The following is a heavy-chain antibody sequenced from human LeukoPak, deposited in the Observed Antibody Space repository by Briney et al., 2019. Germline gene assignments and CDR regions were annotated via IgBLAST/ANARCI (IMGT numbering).Heavy chain of an antibody. D-gene: IGHD3-10*01. CDR1: GFTFSSYS. CDR2: ISSSSSYI. CDR3: ARMETGLLWFGEFFDY. J-gene: IGHJ4*02. Sequence: GGSLRLSCAASGFTFSSYSMSWVRQAPGKGLEWVSSISSSSSYIYYADSVKGRFTISRDNAKNSLYLQMNSLRAEDTAVYYCARMETGLLWFGEFFDYWGQGTLVTVSS. V-gene: IGHV3-21*01.